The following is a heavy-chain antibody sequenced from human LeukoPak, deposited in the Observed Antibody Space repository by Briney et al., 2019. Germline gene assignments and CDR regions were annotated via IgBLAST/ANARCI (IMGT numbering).Heavy chain of an antibody. D-gene: IGHD6-13*01. CDR2: INHSGST. CDR3: ARLGDSSSWFRFNDY. CDR1: GGSLSGYY. J-gene: IGHJ4*02. Sequence: PSETLSLTCAVYGGSLSGYYWSWIRQPPGKGLEWIGEINHSGSTNYNPSLKSRVTISVDTSKNQFSLKLSSVTAADTAVYYCARLGDSSSWFRFNDYWGQGTLVTVSS. V-gene: IGHV4-34*01.